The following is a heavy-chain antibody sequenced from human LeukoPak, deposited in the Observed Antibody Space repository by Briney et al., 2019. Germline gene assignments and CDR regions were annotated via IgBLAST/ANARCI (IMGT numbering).Heavy chain of an antibody. CDR1: GYTFTSYG. Sequence: ASVKVSCKASGYTFTSYGISWVRQAPGQGLEWMGRISAYNGNTNYAQKLQGRVTMTTDTSTSTAYMELRSLRSDDTAVYYCARDPPTYYYGSGTARLNWFDPWGQGTLVTVSS. V-gene: IGHV1-18*01. D-gene: IGHD3-10*01. J-gene: IGHJ5*02. CDR3: ARDPPTYYYGSGTARLNWFDP. CDR2: ISAYNGNT.